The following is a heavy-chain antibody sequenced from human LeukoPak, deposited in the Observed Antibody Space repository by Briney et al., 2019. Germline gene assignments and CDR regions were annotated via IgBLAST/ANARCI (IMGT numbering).Heavy chain of an antibody. Sequence: SETLSLTCTVSGGSISNYYWSWIRQPAGKGLEWIGLIYARGNTNYNPSLKSRVTMSIDTSKNQFSLKLTSVTAADTAVYYCTRDRGQWLVFDYWGQGTLVTVSS. CDR2: IYARGNT. D-gene: IGHD6-19*01. V-gene: IGHV4-4*07. CDR1: GGSISNYY. CDR3: TRDRGQWLVFDY. J-gene: IGHJ4*02.